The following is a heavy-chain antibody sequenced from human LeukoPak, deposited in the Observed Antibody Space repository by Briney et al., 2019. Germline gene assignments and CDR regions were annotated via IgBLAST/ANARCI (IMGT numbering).Heavy chain of an antibody. J-gene: IGHJ4*02. D-gene: IGHD6-19*01. V-gene: IGHV3-7*01. CDR1: GFTFSTYW. Sequence: GGSLRLSCAASGFTFSTYWMSWVRQAPGKGLEWVANIELDGSEEYYVDSVKGRFTISRGNAKNSLYLQMNSLRAEDTAVYYCATLALGSGWPDYWGQGTLVTVSS. CDR2: IELDGSEE. CDR3: ATLALGSGWPDY.